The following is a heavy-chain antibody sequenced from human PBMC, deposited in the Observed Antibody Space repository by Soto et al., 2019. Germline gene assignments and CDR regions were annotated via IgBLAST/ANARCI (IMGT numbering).Heavy chain of an antibody. Sequence: ASVKVSCKASGYTFTSYAMHWVRQAPGQRLEWMGWINAGNGNTKYSQKFQGRVTMTRNTSISTAYMELSSLRSEDTAVYYCARGGGGYCSGGSCYSSSGMDVWGQGTTVTVSS. D-gene: IGHD2-15*01. CDR1: GYTFTSYA. CDR2: INAGNGNT. J-gene: IGHJ6*02. V-gene: IGHV1-3*01. CDR3: ARGGGGYCSGGSCYSSSGMDV.